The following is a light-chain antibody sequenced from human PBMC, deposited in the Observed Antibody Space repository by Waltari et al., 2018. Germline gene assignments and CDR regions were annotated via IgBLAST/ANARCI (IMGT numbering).Light chain of an antibody. V-gene: IGKV3D-15*01. CDR3: QQCNDWPRT. J-gene: IGKJ1*01. CDR1: QSVSNN. Sequence: EIVMTQSPAILSVSTGERATLSCRASQSVSNNLAWYQQKPGQAPRLLIYGASTRATGVPARFSGSGSGTEFTLTISSLQSEDFAVYYCQQCNDWPRTFGQGTKVEIK. CDR2: GAS.